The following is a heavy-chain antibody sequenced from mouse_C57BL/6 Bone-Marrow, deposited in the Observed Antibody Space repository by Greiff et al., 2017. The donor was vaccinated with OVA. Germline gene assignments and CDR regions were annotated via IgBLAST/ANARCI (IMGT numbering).Heavy chain of an antibody. J-gene: IGHJ2*01. CDR2: FYPGSGSI. V-gene: IGHV1-62-2*01. CDR1: GYTFTEYT. D-gene: IGHD4-1*01. Sequence: QVQLKESGAELVKPGASVKLSCKASGYTFTEYTIHWVKQRSGQGLEWIGWFYPGSGSIKYNEKFKDKATLTADKSSSTVYMELSRLTSEDSAVYFCARHEEETGTRVYYFDYWGQGTTLTVSS. CDR3: ARHEEETGTRVYYFDY.